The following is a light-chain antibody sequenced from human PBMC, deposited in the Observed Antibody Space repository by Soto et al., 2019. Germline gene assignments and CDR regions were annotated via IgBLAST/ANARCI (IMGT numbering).Light chain of an antibody. V-gene: IGLV2-14*01. CDR3: SSYTSSSTVV. Sequence: QSALTQPASVSESPGQSITISCTGTSSDVGGYNYVSWYQQHPGKAPKLIIYDDSNRPSGVSNRFSGSKSGNTASLTISGLQAEDEADYYCSSYTSSSTVVFGGGTKLTVL. CDR1: SSDVGGYNY. CDR2: DDS. J-gene: IGLJ2*01.